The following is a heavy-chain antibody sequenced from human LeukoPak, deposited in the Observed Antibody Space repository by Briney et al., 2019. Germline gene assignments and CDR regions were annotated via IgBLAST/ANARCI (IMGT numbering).Heavy chain of an antibody. D-gene: IGHD6-25*01. CDR2: ISAYNGNT. V-gene: IGHV1-18*04. Sequence: ASVKVSCKASGYIFSDYYMHWVRQAPGQGLEWMGWISAYNGNTNYAQKLQGRVIMTTDTSTSTAYMELRSLRSDDTAVYYCARDQETLSAPGYWGQGTLVTVSS. J-gene: IGHJ4*02. CDR1: GYIFSDYY. CDR3: ARDQETLSAPGY.